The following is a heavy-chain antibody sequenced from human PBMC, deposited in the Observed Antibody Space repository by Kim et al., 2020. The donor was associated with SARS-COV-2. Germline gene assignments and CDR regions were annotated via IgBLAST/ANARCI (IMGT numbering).Heavy chain of an antibody. V-gene: IGHV1-2*02. D-gene: IGHD1-7*01. CDR3: GTWIPVPAGRVPY. Sequence: ASVKVSCKASGYTFSDYHIHWVRQSPGQGPEWMACINCKSGGTKYSRMFQGRVTVTRDTSISTAYMDLSGLMSDDTAVYYCGTWIPVPAGRVPYWGQGTLVTGSS. CDR1: GYTFSDYH. J-gene: IGHJ4*02. CDR2: INCKSGGT.